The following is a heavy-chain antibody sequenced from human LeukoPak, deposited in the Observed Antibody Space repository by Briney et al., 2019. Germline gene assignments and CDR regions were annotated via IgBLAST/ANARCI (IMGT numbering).Heavy chain of an antibody. D-gene: IGHD4-17*01. CDR3: ARTYGDY. J-gene: IGHJ4*02. CDR2: IVNTGDTT. V-gene: IGHV3-23*01. Sequence: GGSLRLSCAASGFTFSSYAMTWVRQAPGKGLEWVSTIVNTGDTTYYGDSVKGRFTISRDNSKNTLYLQMNSLRAEDTAVYYCARTYGDYWGQGTLVTVSS. CDR1: GFTFSSYA.